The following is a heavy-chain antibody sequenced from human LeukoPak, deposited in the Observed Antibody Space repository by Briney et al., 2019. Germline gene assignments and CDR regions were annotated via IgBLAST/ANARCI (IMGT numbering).Heavy chain of an antibody. V-gene: IGHV3-7*05. CDR2: IKQDGSEK. CDR1: GFTFSSYW. Sequence: GGSLRLSCAPSGFTFSSYWMSWVRQAPGKGLEWVANIKQDGSEKYYVDSVKGRFTISRDNAKNSLYLQMSRLRAEDTAVYYCARDTVTMVRGVNYYFDYWGQGTLVTVSS. D-gene: IGHD3-10*01. CDR3: ARDTVTMVRGVNYYFDY. J-gene: IGHJ4*02.